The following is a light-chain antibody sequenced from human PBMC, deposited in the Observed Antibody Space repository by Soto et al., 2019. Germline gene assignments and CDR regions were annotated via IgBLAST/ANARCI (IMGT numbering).Light chain of an antibody. CDR1: QNIKTY. V-gene: IGKV1-39*01. CDR3: QQSYSTPLT. Sequence: DIRTTQSPSSLSASVGDRVTITCRASQNIKTYLNWYQHKLGEAPKLLIYDASNLQGGVPSRFSGSGSWTDFTLTISSLQPEDFATYYCQQSYSTPLTFGGGTKVEIK. J-gene: IGKJ4*01. CDR2: DAS.